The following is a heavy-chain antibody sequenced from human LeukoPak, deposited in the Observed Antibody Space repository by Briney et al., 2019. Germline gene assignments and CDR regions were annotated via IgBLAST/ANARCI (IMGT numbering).Heavy chain of an antibody. V-gene: IGHV1-2*02. J-gene: IGHJ4*02. CDR1: GYTFTGYY. D-gene: IGHD6-19*01. CDR3: ASTVAGREGFDY. Sequence: AAVKVSCKASGYTFTGYYMHWVRQAPGQGLEWMGWINPNSGGTNYAQKFQGRVTMTRDTSISTAYMELSRLRSDDTAVYYCASTVAGREGFDYWGQGTLVTVSS. CDR2: INPNSGGT.